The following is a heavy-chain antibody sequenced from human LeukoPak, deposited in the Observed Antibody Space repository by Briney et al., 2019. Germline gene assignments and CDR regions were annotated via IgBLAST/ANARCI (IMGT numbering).Heavy chain of an antibody. V-gene: IGHV4-30-4*08. J-gene: IGHJ4*02. Sequence: SETLSLTCTVSGGSISSGDYYWSWIRQPPGKGLEWIGYIYYSGSTYYNPSPKSRVTISVDTSKNQFSLKLSSVTAADTAVYYCASLRSSSYYFDYWGQGTLVTVSS. CDR3: ASLRSSSYYFDY. D-gene: IGHD6-6*01. CDR2: IYYSGST. CDR1: GGSISSGDYY.